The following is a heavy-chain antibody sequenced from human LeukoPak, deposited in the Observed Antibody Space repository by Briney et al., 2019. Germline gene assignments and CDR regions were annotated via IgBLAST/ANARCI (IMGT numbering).Heavy chain of an antibody. V-gene: IGHV3-30*04. J-gene: IGHJ6*03. CDR3: ARARGDDFWSGYWRYYYYMDV. CDR1: GFTFSSYA. CDR2: ISYDGSNK. Sequence: GGSLRLSCAASGFTFSSYAMHWVRQAPGKGLEWVAVISYDGSNKYYADSVKGRFTISRDNSKNSLYLHMNSLRAEDTAVYYCARARGDDFWSGYWRYYYYMDVWGKGTTVTVSS. D-gene: IGHD3-3*01.